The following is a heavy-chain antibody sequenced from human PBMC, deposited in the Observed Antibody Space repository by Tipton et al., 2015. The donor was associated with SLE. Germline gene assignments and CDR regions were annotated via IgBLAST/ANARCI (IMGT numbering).Heavy chain of an antibody. J-gene: IGHJ4*02. Sequence: TLSLTCTVSGGSISSSSYYWGWIRQPPGKGLEWIGEINHSGSTNYNPSLKSRVTISVDTSKNQFSLKLSSVTAADTAVYYSARGGYVWGQGTLVTVSS. CDR3: ARGGYV. CDR2: INHSGST. CDR1: GGSISSSSYY. V-gene: IGHV4-61*05. D-gene: IGHD2-15*01.